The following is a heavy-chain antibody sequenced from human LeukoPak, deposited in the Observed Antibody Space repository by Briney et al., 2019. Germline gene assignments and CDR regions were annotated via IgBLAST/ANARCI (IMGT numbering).Heavy chain of an antibody. CDR2: ISGGGETT. V-gene: IGHV3-69-1*02. J-gene: IGHJ2*01. Sequence: GGSLRLSCATSGFDFGGACGMGWVRQAPEKGLEWVSTISGGGETTHYADSVKGRLTISRDNAKNSLFLQMNTLRAEDTAVYYCARGAVAGLWYFDLWGRGTLVTVSS. CDR1: GFDFGGAC. D-gene: IGHD6-19*01. CDR3: ARGAVAGLWYFDL.